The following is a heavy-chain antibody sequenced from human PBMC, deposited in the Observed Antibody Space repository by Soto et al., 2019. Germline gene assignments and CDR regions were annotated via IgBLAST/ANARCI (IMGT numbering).Heavy chain of an antibody. CDR1: GFTFSNFA. J-gene: IGHJ4*02. Sequence: EVQLLESGGGLVQPGGSLRLSCAASGFTFSNFAMSWVRQAPGKGLQWVSGISGGAARTYYADSVKGRFTISRDNSKNTLYLQMNSLRAEDTAVYYCATRSSSSLDYWGQGTLVTVSS. D-gene: IGHD6-6*01. V-gene: IGHV3-23*01. CDR2: ISGGAART. CDR3: ATRSSSSLDY.